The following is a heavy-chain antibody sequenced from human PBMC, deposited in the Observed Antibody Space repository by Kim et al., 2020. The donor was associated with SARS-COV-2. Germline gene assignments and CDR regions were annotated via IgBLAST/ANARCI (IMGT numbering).Heavy chain of an antibody. Sequence: PSLKSRVTRSVDTSKNQFSLKLSSVTAADTAVYYCARGYYDSSGYYYFDYWGQGTLVTVSS. CDR3: ARGYYDSSGYYYFDY. J-gene: IGHJ4*02. V-gene: IGHV4-31*02. D-gene: IGHD3-22*01.